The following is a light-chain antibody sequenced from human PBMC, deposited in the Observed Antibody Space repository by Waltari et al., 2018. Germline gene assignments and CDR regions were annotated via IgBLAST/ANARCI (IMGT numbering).Light chain of an antibody. J-gene: IGLJ2*01. CDR1: SSDVGKYNL. CDR2: EVT. V-gene: IGLV2-23*02. CDR3: CSYAGSGIVI. Sequence: QSALTQPASVSGSPGQSLTISCTGTSSDVGKYNLVSWYQQHPGKVPKFMIYEVTKRPSGVSNRFSGSNSGNTASLTISGLQADDEADYYCCSYAGSGIVIFGGGTKLTVL.